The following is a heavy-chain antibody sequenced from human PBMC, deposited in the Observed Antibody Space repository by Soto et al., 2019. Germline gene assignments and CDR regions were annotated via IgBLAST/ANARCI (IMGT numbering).Heavy chain of an antibody. CDR3: ARGGGSDPFDC. J-gene: IGHJ4*02. V-gene: IGHV4-30-2*01. CDR2: INHLETT. Sequence: SETLSLTCTVSGASITFGGYSWSWIRQTPGKGLEWIGYINHLETTFYNPSFESRLTLSIDRAKNQFSLKLHSMSAADRAVYFCARGGGSDPFDCWGQGILVTVSS. CDR1: GASITFGGYS. D-gene: IGHD6-25*01.